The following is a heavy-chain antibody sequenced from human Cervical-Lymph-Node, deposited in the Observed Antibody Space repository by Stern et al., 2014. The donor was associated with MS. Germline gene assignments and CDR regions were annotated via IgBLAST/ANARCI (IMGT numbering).Heavy chain of an antibody. CDR3: ATGHADYSRGPPYAFDI. D-gene: IGHD6-19*01. V-gene: IGHV1-69*01. J-gene: IGHJ3*02. Sequence: QVQLVQSGAEVKKPGSSVKVSCKASGGTFSSYAISWVRQAPGQGLEWMGGIIPIFGTANYAQKFQGRVTITADESTSTAYMELSSLRSEDTAVYYCATGHADYSRGPPYAFDIWGQGTMVTVSS. CDR2: IIPIFGTA. CDR1: GGTFSSYA.